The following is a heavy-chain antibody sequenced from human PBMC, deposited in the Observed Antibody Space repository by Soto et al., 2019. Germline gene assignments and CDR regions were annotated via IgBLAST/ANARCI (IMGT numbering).Heavy chain of an antibody. V-gene: IGHV3-23*01. J-gene: IGHJ3*02. CDR3: AKDRVNHNSVWDPFDI. D-gene: IGHD2-21*01. CDR1: GFIFSNYA. Sequence: EVQMLESGGGLVQPGGSPRLSCAASGFIFSNYAMSWVRQAPGKGLEWVAGMGGANGDTYYADSVRGRFAISRDNSKSTLFLQMNRLRAEDTAVYYCAKDRVNHNSVWDPFDIWGQGTMVTVSS. CDR2: MGGANGDT.